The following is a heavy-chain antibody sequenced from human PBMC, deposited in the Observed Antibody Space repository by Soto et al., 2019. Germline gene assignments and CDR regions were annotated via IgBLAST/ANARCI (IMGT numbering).Heavy chain of an antibody. Sequence: VQLVESGGGLVQPGGSLRLSCAASGFTFRTYWLSWVRQVPGKGLEWVANINLDGSEKNYVDSVKGRFTISRDNAMNSLYLQMSSLRAEDTALYYCARDGSTSWYSYDYHGMDVWGQGTTVTVSS. J-gene: IGHJ6*02. V-gene: IGHV3-7*05. D-gene: IGHD5-18*01. CDR2: INLDGSEK. CDR3: ARDGSTSWYSYDYHGMDV. CDR1: GFTFRTYW.